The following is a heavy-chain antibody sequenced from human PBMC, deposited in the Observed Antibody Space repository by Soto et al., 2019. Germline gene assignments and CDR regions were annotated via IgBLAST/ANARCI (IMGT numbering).Heavy chain of an antibody. D-gene: IGHD3-3*01. J-gene: IGHJ5*02. Sequence: QVQLVQSGAEVKKPGASVKVSCKASGYTFTSYDINWLRQATGQGLEWMGWMNPNSGNTGYAQKFQGRVTMTRNTSISTAYMELSSLRSEDTALYYCAGGFTLRFLGGFDPWGQGTLVTVSS. CDR3: AGGFTLRFLGGFDP. CDR2: MNPNSGNT. CDR1: GYTFTSYD. V-gene: IGHV1-8*01.